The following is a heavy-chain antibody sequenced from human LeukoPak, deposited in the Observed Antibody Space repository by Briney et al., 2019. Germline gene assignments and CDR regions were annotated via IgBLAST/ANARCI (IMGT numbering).Heavy chain of an antibody. V-gene: IGHV3-9*03. Sequence: GGSLRLSCATSGFTFNDYAMYWVRQAPGKGLEWVSGISWSSRSIAYADSVKGRFTISRDNAKNSLYLQMNGLRAEDMALYYCAKEGSSWSTFDYWGQGTLVTVSS. D-gene: IGHD6-13*01. J-gene: IGHJ4*02. CDR1: GFTFNDYA. CDR3: AKEGSSWSTFDY. CDR2: ISWSSRSI.